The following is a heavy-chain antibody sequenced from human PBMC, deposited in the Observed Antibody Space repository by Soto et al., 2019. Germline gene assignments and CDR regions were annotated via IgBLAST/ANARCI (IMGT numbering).Heavy chain of an antibody. Sequence: SETLSLTCAVYGGSFSGYYWSWIRQPPGKGLEWIGEINHSGSTNYNPSLKSRVTISVDTSKNQFSLKLSSVTAADTAVYYCARVGYEILTGYLPYYYFDYWGQGTLVTVSS. CDR1: GGSFSGYY. V-gene: IGHV4-34*01. J-gene: IGHJ4*02. CDR3: ARVGYEILTGYLPYYYFDY. CDR2: INHSGST. D-gene: IGHD3-9*01.